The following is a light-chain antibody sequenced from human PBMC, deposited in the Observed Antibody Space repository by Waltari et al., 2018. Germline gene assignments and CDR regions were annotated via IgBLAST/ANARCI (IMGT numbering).Light chain of an antibody. CDR2: KAS. J-gene: IGKJ1*01. CDR1: QNVISW. Sequence: DIQMTQSPSTLSASVGDRVTITCRASQNVISWLAWYQQKPGQAPNLLIYKASSLEKGVPSRFSGSGSGTEFTLTINNLQPDDFATYYCQQYKRPPWTFGQGTKVDI. V-gene: IGKV1-5*03. CDR3: QQYKRPPWT.